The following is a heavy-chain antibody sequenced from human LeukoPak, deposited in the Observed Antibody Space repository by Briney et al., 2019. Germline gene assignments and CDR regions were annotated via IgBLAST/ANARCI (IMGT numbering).Heavy chain of an antibody. V-gene: IGHV3-21*01. Sequence: GGSLRLSCAASGFTFSSYSMNWVRQAPGKGLEWVSSISSSSYIYYADSVKGRFTISRDNAKNSLYLQMNSLRAEDTAVYYCARAPGVLGSGPLTDYWGQGTLVAVSS. CDR2: ISSSSYI. J-gene: IGHJ4*02. D-gene: IGHD3-10*01. CDR3: ARAPGVLGSGPLTDY. CDR1: GFTFSSYS.